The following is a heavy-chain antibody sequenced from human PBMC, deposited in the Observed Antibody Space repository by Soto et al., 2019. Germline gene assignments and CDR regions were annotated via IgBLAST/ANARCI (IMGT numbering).Heavy chain of an antibody. Sequence: GESLKISCKVSGYSFTSYWIGWLRQMPGKVLEWMGIIYPGDSDTRYSPSFQGQVTISADKSISTAYLQWSSLKASDTAMYYCARHGGGSSWYLRIYYGMDVWGHGTTDTVSS. J-gene: IGHJ6*02. CDR2: IYPGDSDT. V-gene: IGHV5-51*01. CDR3: ARHGGGSSWYLRIYYGMDV. CDR1: GYSFTSYW. D-gene: IGHD6-13*01.